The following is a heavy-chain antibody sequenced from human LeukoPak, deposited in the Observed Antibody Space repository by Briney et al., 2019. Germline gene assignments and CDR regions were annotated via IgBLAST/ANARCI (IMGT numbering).Heavy chain of an antibody. CDR1: GFTFSSYA. Sequence: GGSLRLSCAASGFTFSSYAMSWVRQAPGKGLEWVSAIRGSGGSTYYADSVKGRFTISRDNSKNTLYLQMNSQKDEDTAVYYCAKSGTSGSYSGDYFDYWGQGTLVTVSS. J-gene: IGHJ4*02. CDR3: AKSGTSGSYSGDYFDY. V-gene: IGHV3-23*01. D-gene: IGHD3-10*01. CDR2: IRGSGGST.